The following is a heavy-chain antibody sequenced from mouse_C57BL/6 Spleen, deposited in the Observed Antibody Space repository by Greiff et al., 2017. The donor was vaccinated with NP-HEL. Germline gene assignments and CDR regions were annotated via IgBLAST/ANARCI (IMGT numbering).Heavy chain of an antibody. CDR3: ARDQGFPYAMDY. D-gene: IGHD3-2*02. J-gene: IGHJ4*01. Sequence: EVQVVESEGGLVQPGSSMKLSCTASGFTFSDYYMAWVRQVPEKGLEWVANINYDGSSTYYLDSLKSRFIISRDNAKNILYLQMSSLKSEDTATYYCARDQGFPYAMDYWGQGTSVTVSS. CDR1: GFTFSDYY. CDR2: INYDGSST. V-gene: IGHV5-16*01.